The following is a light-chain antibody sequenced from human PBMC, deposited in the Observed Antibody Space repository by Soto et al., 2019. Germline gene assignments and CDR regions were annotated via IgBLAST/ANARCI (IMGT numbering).Light chain of an antibody. CDR2: KAS. CDR3: QQYNILST. CDR1: QSISSW. V-gene: IGKV1-5*03. J-gene: IGKJ1*01. Sequence: DIQMTQSPSTLSASVGDRVTITCRASQSISSWLAWYQQKPGKAPKLLIYKASSLQSGVPSRFSGSGSGTEFTLTISSLHPDDFATYYCQQYNILSTFGQGTKVDI.